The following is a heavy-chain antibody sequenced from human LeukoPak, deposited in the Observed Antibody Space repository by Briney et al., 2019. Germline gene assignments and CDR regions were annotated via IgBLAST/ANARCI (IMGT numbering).Heavy chain of an antibody. CDR3: ARQSSGYYSYYFDY. Sequence: PSETLSLTCAVSGGSIRSSNWWSWVRQPPGKGLEWIGEIYHSGSTNYNPSLKSRVTISVDKSKNRFSLKLSSVTAADTAVYYCARQSSGYYSYYFDYWGQGTLVTVSS. CDR2: IYHSGST. V-gene: IGHV4-4*02. D-gene: IGHD3-22*01. CDR1: GGSIRSSNW. J-gene: IGHJ4*02.